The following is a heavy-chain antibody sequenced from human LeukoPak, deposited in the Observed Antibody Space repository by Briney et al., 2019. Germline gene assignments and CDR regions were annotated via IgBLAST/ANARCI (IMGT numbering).Heavy chain of an antibody. CDR3: AKENCSGGSCFFDY. D-gene: IGHD2-15*01. V-gene: IGHV3-33*06. CDR1: GFTVSSYG. J-gene: IGHJ4*02. Sequence: PGGSLRLSCAASGFTVSSYGMHWVRQAPGKGLEWVAVIWYDGSNKYYADSVKGRFTISRDNSKNTLYLQMNSLRAEDTAVYYCAKENCSGGSCFFDYWGQGTLVTVSS. CDR2: IWYDGSNK.